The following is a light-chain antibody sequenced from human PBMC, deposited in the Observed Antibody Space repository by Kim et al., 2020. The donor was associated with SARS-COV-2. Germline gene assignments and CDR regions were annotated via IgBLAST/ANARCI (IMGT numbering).Light chain of an antibody. CDR2: YDD. CDR1: NIGSKS. Sequence: SYELTQPPAVSVAPGQTARITCEGDNIGSKSVHWYRQKPGQAPLLVIYYDDGRPSGVPERFSGSNSGNTATLTVSGVEAGDEADYYCQVWDTNSEVFGGGTQLAVL. V-gene: IGLV3-21*01. CDR3: QVWDTNSEV. J-gene: IGLJ3*02.